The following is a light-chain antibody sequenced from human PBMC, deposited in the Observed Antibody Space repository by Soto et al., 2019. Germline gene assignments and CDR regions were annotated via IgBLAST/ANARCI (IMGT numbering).Light chain of an antibody. CDR2: AAS. V-gene: IGKV1-12*01. CDR1: QGISSW. J-gene: IGKJ4*01. Sequence: DIQMTQSPASVSSSVGDRVTITCRASQGISSWLAWYQQKPGKAPKLLIYAASTLQAGVPSRFSGSGSGTDFTLTISRLEAEDVAVYYCQQYGSSPLTFGGGTKVDIK. CDR3: QQYGSSPLT.